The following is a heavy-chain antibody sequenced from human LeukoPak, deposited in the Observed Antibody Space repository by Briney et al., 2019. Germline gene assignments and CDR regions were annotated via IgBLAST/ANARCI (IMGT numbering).Heavy chain of an antibody. CDR1: GGTFSSYA. Sequence: SVKVPCKASGGTFSSYAISWVRQAPGQGLEWMGRIIPIFGTANYAQKFQGRVTITTDESTSTAYMELGSLRSEDTAVYYCATVPDSSGHFDYWGQGTLVTVSS. V-gene: IGHV1-69*05. D-gene: IGHD3-22*01. CDR2: IIPIFGTA. CDR3: ATVPDSSGHFDY. J-gene: IGHJ4*02.